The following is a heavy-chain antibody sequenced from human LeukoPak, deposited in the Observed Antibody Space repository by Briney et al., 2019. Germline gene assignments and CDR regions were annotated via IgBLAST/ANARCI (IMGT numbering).Heavy chain of an antibody. Sequence: LETLSLTCTVSGGSINGYYWSWIRQPPGKGLEWIGYIYYSGSTNYNPSLKSRVTISVATSKNHFSLKLSSVTAADTAVYYCARGMYYSDSSGYYVLPPFDSWGQGTLVTVSS. CDR1: GGSINGYY. CDR2: IYYSGST. J-gene: IGHJ4*02. V-gene: IGHV4-59*01. D-gene: IGHD3-22*01. CDR3: ARGMYYSDSSGYYVLPPFDS.